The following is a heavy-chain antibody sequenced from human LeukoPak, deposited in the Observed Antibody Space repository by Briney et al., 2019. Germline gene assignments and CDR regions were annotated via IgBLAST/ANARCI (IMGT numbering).Heavy chain of an antibody. CDR2: MNPNSGNT. CDR1: GYTFTSYD. V-gene: IGHV1-8*03. Sequence: GASVKVSCKASGYTFTSYDINWVRQAPGQGLEWMGWMNPNSGNTGYAQKFQGRVTITRNTSISTAYMELSSLRSEDTAVYYCARGIRTQRWPDYYMDVWGKGTTVTVSS. J-gene: IGHJ6*03. D-gene: IGHD1-14*01. CDR3: ARGIRTQRWPDYYMDV.